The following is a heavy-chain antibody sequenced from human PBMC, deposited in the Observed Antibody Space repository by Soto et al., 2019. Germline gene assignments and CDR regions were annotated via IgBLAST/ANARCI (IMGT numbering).Heavy chain of an antibody. Sequence: SGTLSPPWTVSGGSISSGGYYWSLIPQHPGKGLEWIGYIYYSGSTYYNPSLKSRVTTSVDTSKNQFSLKLSSVTAADTAVYYCARGGRRSPGMDVWGQGTTVTVSS. CDR2: IYYSGST. J-gene: IGHJ6*02. CDR3: ARGGRRSPGMDV. V-gene: IGHV4-31*02. CDR1: GGSISSGGYY.